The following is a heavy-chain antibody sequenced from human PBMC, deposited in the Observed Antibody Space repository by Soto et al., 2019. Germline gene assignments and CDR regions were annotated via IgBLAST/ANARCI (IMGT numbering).Heavy chain of an antibody. V-gene: IGHV3-33*01. CDR1: GFTFSNFG. J-gene: IGHJ4*02. CDR2: IWHDGKNK. Sequence: QVQVVESGGGVVQPGRSLRLSCVASGFTFSNFGMHWVRQAPGKWLEWVAVIWHDGKNKYYADSAKGRFTVSRDNSKNTLYLQMNSLTAEDTAVYYCARDPGQDEAMDYWGQGTLVTVSS. CDR3: ARDPGQDEAMDY.